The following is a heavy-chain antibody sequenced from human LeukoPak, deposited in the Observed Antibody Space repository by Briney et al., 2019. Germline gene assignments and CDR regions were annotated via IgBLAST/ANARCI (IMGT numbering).Heavy chain of an antibody. D-gene: IGHD6-19*01. J-gene: IGHJ4*02. V-gene: IGHV4-59*08. Sequence: PSETLSLTCTVSGGSISSYYWSWIRQPPGKGLEWIGYIYYSGSTSYNPSLKSRVTISVDTSKNQFSLKLSSVTAADTAVYYCARQETSSSGWPPFDYWGQGTLVTVSS. CDR3: ARQETSSSGWPPFDY. CDR1: GGSISSYY. CDR2: IYYSGST.